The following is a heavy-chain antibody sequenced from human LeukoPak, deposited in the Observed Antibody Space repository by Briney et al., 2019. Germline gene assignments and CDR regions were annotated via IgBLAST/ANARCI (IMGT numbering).Heavy chain of an antibody. J-gene: IGHJ5*02. CDR2: ISAYNGNT. Sequence: GASVKVSCKASGYTFTSYGISWVRQAPGQGLEWMGWISAYNGNTNYAQKLQGRVTMTTDTSTSTAYMELRSLRSDDTAVYYCARGRYCSSTSCYGRLFDPWGQGTLVTVSS. D-gene: IGHD2-2*01. CDR1: GYTFTSYG. V-gene: IGHV1-18*01. CDR3: ARGRYCSSTSCYGRLFDP.